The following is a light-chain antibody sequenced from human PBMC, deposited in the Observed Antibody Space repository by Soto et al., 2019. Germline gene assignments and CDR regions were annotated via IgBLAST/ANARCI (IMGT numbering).Light chain of an antibody. Sequence: EVVLTQSRGTLSLSPGERAILSCRASQIVASNYLAWYQQKPGQAPRLLIYGASTRAAGVPDRFSGSGSGTDFTITITRLEPEDFAVYYCQEYGRSPLLYTFGQGTKLGVK. CDR1: QIVASNY. V-gene: IGKV3-20*01. CDR3: QEYGRSPLLYT. J-gene: IGKJ2*01. CDR2: GAS.